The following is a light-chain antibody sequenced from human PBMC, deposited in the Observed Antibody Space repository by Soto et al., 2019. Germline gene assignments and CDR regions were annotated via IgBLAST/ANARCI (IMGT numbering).Light chain of an antibody. J-gene: IGKJ1*01. CDR1: QSVSIN. V-gene: IGKV3-15*01. CDR3: QQYNNWPPWT. CDR2: GAS. Sequence: EILMTQSPATLSVSPGESAALSCRASQSVSINLAWFQHKPGQAPRLLIYGASTRATGIPDRFSGSGSGTEFTLTISSLQSEDSAVYFCQQYNNWPPWTFDQGTKVEIK.